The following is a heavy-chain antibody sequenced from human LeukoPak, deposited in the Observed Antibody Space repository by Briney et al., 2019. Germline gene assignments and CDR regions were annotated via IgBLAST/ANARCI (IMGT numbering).Heavy chain of an antibody. V-gene: IGHV3-30*18. CDR1: GFTFSSYS. J-gene: IGHJ6*03. CDR3: AKVVRRYYYMDV. Sequence: PGGSLRLSCAASGFTFSSYSMNWVRQAPGKGLEWVAVISYVGSNKYYADSVKGRFTISRDNSKNTLYLQMNSLRAEDTAVYYCAKVVRRYYYMDVWGKGTTVTVSS. CDR2: ISYVGSNK. D-gene: IGHD1-26*01.